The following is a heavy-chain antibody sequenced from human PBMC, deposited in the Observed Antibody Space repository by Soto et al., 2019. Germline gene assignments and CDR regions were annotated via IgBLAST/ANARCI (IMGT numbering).Heavy chain of an antibody. CDR2: ISGSDGKT. CDR3: ARWSYLDY. D-gene: IGHD3-3*01. CDR1: GFSFGSYA. Sequence: GGSLRLSCAASGFSFGSYALSWVLQAPGKGLEWVSTISGSDGKTFYADAVKGRFSISRDTSQNTLYLQMNSLRADDTAIYYCARWSYLDYWGQGTRVTVSS. J-gene: IGHJ4*02. V-gene: IGHV3-23*01.